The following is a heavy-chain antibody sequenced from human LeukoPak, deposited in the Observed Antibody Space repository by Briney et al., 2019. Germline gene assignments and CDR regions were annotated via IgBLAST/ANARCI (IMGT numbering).Heavy chain of an antibody. Sequence: HRASVRVSCKASGYTFTSYGISWVRQAPGQGLEWMGWISAYNGNTNYAQKLQGRVTITTDTSKSTAYMELRSLRSDDTAVYYCARDSPIAAENWFDPWGQGTLVTVSS. CDR1: GYTFTSYG. CDR3: ARDSPIAAENWFDP. D-gene: IGHD6-13*01. CDR2: ISAYNGNT. J-gene: IGHJ5*02. V-gene: IGHV1-18*01.